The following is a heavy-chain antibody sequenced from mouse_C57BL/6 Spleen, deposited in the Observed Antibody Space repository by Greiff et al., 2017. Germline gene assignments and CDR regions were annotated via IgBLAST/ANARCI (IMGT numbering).Heavy chain of an antibody. CDR3: ARSRYDYDLGYYFDY. Sequence: VQLQQPGAELVMPGASVKLSCKASGYTFTSYWMHWVKQRPGQGLEWIGEIDPSDSYTNYNQKFKGKSTLTVDKSSSTAYMQLSSLTSEDSAVYYWARSRYDYDLGYYFDYWGQGTTLTVSS. V-gene: IGHV1-69*01. J-gene: IGHJ2*01. CDR2: IDPSDSYT. D-gene: IGHD2-4*01. CDR1: GYTFTSYW.